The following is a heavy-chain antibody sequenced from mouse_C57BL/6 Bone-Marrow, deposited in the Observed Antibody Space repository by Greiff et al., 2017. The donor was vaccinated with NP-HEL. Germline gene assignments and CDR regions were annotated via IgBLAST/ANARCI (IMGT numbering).Heavy chain of an antibody. D-gene: IGHD1-1*01. J-gene: IGHJ1*03. Sequence: VQLQQSGPELVKPGASVKISCKASGYSFTDYNMNWVKQSNGKSLEWIGVINPNYGTTSYNQKFKGKATLTVDQSSSTAYMQLNSLTSEYSAVYYCARSGYYGSSWYFDVWGTGTTVTVSS. CDR1: GYSFTDYN. CDR2: INPNYGTT. V-gene: IGHV1-39*01. CDR3: ARSGYYGSSWYFDV.